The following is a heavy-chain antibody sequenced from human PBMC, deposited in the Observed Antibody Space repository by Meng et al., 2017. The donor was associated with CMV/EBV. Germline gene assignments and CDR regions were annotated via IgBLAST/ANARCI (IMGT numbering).Heavy chain of an antibody. Sequence: SETLSLTCTVSGGSISSSSYYWGWIRQPPGKGLEWIGSIYYSGSTYYNPSLKSRVTISVDTSKNQFSLKLSSVTAADTAVYYCARDRDMYSSSWCPFDYWGQGTLVTVSS. CDR2: IYYSGST. V-gene: IGHV4-39*07. CDR3: ARDRDMYSSSWCPFDY. D-gene: IGHD6-13*01. J-gene: IGHJ4*02. CDR1: GGSISSSSYY.